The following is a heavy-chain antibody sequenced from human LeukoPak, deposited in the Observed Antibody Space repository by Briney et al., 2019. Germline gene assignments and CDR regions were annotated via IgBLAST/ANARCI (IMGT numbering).Heavy chain of an antibody. CDR3: ATSDYYDSSGYYYPILYFDY. CDR2: IIPIFGTA. Sequence: GASVKVSCKASGGTFSSYAISWVRQAPGQGLEWMGGIIPIFGTANYAQKFQGRVTITTDESTSTAYMELSSLRSEDTAVYYCATSDYYDSSGYYYPILYFDYWGQGTLVTVSS. V-gene: IGHV1-69*05. CDR1: GGTFSSYA. D-gene: IGHD3-22*01. J-gene: IGHJ4*02.